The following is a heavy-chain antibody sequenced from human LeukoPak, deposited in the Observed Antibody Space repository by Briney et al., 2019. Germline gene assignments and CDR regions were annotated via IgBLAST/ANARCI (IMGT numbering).Heavy chain of an antibody. CDR1: GFTFSTSA. CDR3: ANHYDSSGLFDY. CDR2: IIVGSGAT. J-gene: IGHJ4*02. Sequence: SVKVSCKTSGFTFSTSAVQWVRQARGQRLEWIGWIIVGSGATNYAQSLQGRFTITRDMSTNTAYLELSSLRSEDTAVYYCANHYDSSGLFDYWGQGTLVTVSS. V-gene: IGHV1-58*01. D-gene: IGHD3-22*01.